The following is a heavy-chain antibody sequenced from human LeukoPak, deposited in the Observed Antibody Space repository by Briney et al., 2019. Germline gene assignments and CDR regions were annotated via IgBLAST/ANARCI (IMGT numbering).Heavy chain of an antibody. D-gene: IGHD6-13*01. CDR3: ARSQGPQRIQQLALPYYMDV. V-gene: IGHV1-18*01. CDR2: ISAYNGNT. Sequence: ASVKVSCKASGYTFTSYGISWVRQAPGQGLEWMGWISAYNGNTNYAQKLQGRVTMTTDTSTSTAYMELRSLRSDDTAVYYCARSQGPQRIQQLALPYYMDVWGKGTTVTVSS. J-gene: IGHJ6*03. CDR1: GYTFTSYG.